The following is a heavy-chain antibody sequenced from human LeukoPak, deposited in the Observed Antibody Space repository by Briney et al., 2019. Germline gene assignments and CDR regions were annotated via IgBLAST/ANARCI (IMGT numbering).Heavy chain of an antibody. CDR1: GGSFSSYY. CDR2: IYYSGST. CDR3: ARGYYDSSGYYSYYGMDV. J-gene: IGHJ6*02. D-gene: IGHD3-22*01. V-gene: IGHV4-59*01. Sequence: SETLSLTCAVYGGSFSSYYWSWIRQPPGKGLEWIGYIYYSGSTNYNPSLKSRVTISVDTSKNQFSLKLSSVTAADTAVYYCARGYYDSSGYYSYYGMDVWGQGTTVTVSS.